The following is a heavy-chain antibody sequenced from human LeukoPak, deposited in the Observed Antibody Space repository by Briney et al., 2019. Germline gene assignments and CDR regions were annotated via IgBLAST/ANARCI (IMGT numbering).Heavy chain of an antibody. CDR1: GGSISSYY. CDR3: ARVFPPRGFLMN. CDR2: IYYSGST. Sequence: SETLSLTCTVSGGSISSYYWSWIRQPPGKGLEWIGYIYYSGSTNYNPSLKSRVTVSVDTSKNQFSLKLSSATAADTAVYYCARVFPPRGFLMNWGQGTLVTVSS. V-gene: IGHV4-59*01. J-gene: IGHJ4*02. D-gene: IGHD3-22*01.